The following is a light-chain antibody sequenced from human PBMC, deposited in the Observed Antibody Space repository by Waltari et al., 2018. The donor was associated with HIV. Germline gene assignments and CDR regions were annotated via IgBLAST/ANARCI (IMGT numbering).Light chain of an antibody. Sequence: AIQLTQSPSSLSPSVGDRVTITCRASQGISSALDWYQQKPGKAPKILIYDASRLESGVPSRFSGSGSGTDFTLTISSLQPEDFATYYCQQFNSYPALTFGGGTKVEIK. CDR3: QQFNSYPALT. V-gene: IGKV1-13*02. CDR1: QGISSA. J-gene: IGKJ4*01. CDR2: DAS.